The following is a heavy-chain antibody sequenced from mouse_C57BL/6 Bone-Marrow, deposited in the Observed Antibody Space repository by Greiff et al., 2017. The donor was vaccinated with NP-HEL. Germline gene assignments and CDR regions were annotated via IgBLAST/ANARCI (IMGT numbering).Heavy chain of an antibody. CDR3: ARWNWGLDY. Sequence: VQLQQSGPELVKPGASVKISCKASGYAFSSSWMNWVKQRPGQGLEWIGRIYPGDGDTNYNGKFKGKATLTADKSSSTAYMQLSSLTAEDSAVYFCARWNWGLDYWGQGTTLTVSS. CDR1: GYAFSSSW. V-gene: IGHV1-82*01. J-gene: IGHJ2*01. D-gene: IGHD4-1*01. CDR2: IYPGDGDT.